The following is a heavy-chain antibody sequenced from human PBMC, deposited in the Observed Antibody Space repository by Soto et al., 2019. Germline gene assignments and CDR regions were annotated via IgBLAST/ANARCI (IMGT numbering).Heavy chain of an antibody. CDR1: GFTFSSDW. CDR3: ARSHYGSGSYYNPGDF. CDR2: INTDGSDT. J-gene: IGHJ3*01. D-gene: IGHD3-10*01. V-gene: IGHV3-74*01. Sequence: GGSLRLSCAASGFTFSSDWMHWVRQAPGKGLVWVSRINTDGSDTSYADSVKGRFTISRDNAKNTLYLQMNRLRAEDTALYYCARSHYGSGSYYNPGDFWGQGTMVTVSS.